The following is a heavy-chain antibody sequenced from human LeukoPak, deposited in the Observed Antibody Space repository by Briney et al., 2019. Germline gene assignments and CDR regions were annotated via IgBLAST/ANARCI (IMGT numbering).Heavy chain of an antibody. Sequence: SETLSLTCTVSGGSISSGGYYWSWIRQHPGKGLEWIGYIYYSGSTYYNPSLKSRVTISVDTSKNQFSLKLSSVTAADTAVYYCARGNSGSYSRWGQGTLVTVSS. D-gene: IGHD1-26*01. J-gene: IGHJ4*02. CDR1: GGSISSGGYY. V-gene: IGHV4-31*03. CDR3: ARGNSGSYSR. CDR2: IYYSGST.